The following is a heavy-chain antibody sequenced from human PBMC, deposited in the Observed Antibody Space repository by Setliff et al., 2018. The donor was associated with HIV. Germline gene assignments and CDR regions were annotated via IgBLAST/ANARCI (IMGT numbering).Heavy chain of an antibody. CDR1: GYTFVKFG. CDR3: AREPPSSNPTLQYAFDL. V-gene: IGHV1-18*01. D-gene: IGHD4-4*01. Sequence: ASVKVSCKTSGYTFVKFGISWVRQAPGQGLEWLGWSSPNGNTKNHQKFEGIITMTTDTPATTAFMELRSLTSDDTSVYFCAREPPSSNPTLQYAFDLWGQGTMVTVSS. CDR2: SSPNGNT. J-gene: IGHJ3*01.